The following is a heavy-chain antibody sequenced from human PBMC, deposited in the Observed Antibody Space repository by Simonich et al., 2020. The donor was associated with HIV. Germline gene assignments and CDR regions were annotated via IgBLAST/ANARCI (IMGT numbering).Heavy chain of an antibody. CDR1: GFTMRSYW. Sequence: EVQVVESGGGLVQPGGSLRLSCAVSGFTMRSYWMSWVRQAPGKGLEVVATIKQDGSEKYYVDSVKDRFTISRDNAKNSLYLQMNSLRAEDTAVYYCANLRDYRTIFEYWGQGTLVTVSS. J-gene: IGHJ4*02. D-gene: IGHD3-9*01. CDR3: ANLRDYRTIFEY. V-gene: IGHV3-7*01. CDR2: IKQDGSEK.